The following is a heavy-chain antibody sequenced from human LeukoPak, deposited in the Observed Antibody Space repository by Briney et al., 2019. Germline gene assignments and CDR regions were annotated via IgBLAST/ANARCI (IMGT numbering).Heavy chain of an antibody. Sequence: PSETLSLTCTVSGGSISGYYWTWIRQAPGKGLEWIGYVHFSGNTNYNPSLKSRVTISLDTSKNQFFLKLSSVTAADTAVYYCARAPQYYDSSGYLSFDYWGQGTLVTDSS. CDR2: VHFSGNT. J-gene: IGHJ4*02. D-gene: IGHD3-22*01. V-gene: IGHV4-59*01. CDR3: ARAPQYYDSSGYLSFDY. CDR1: GGSISGYY.